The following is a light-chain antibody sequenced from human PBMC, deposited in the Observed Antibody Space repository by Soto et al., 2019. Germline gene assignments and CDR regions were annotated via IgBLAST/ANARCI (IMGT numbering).Light chain of an antibody. CDR2: G. Sequence: DIQMTQSPPYVSASVGDRVTITCRASQNITGLVWYQQNAGKAPKLLGSLLSGVPSRFSGSGSGTDFTLTISSLQPEDFGLCYCQQADGFPWTFGQGTEVQIK. CDR3: QQADGFPWT. V-gene: IGKV1D-12*01. J-gene: IGKJ1*01. CDR1: QNITG.